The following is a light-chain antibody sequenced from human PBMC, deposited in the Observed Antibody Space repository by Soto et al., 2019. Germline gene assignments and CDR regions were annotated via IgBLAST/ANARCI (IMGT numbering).Light chain of an antibody. CDR2: EVN. Sequence: QSALTQPASVSGSPGRSISISCTGASSDIGAYNYVSWYQHHPGKAPRLIIYEVNSRPSGVSHRFSGSKSGNTASLTISGLQAEDEADYYCSSYTSRNTGVFGGGTQLTVL. CDR1: SSDIGAYNY. CDR3: SSYTSRNTGV. V-gene: IGLV2-14*01. J-gene: IGLJ2*01.